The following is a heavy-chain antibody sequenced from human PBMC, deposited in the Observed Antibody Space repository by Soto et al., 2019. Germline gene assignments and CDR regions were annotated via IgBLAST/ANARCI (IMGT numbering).Heavy chain of an antibody. J-gene: IGHJ4*02. V-gene: IGHV4-59*12. D-gene: IGHD6-6*01. CDR1: GGSISSYY. CDR3: PRYDPTSSSSGGFDY. CDR2: IYYSGST. Sequence: ASGTLSLTCTVSGGSISSYYWSWIRQPPGKGLEWIGYIYYSGSTNYNPSLKSRVTISVDTSKNQFSLKLSSVTAADTAVYYCPRYDPTSSSSGGFDYWGQGTLVTVSS.